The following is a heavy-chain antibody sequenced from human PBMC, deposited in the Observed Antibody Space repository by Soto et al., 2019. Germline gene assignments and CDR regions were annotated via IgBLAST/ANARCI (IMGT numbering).Heavy chain of an antibody. V-gene: IGHV4-31*03. CDR3: ARASADYDSSGYYSFDY. J-gene: IGHJ4*02. Sequence: KPSETLSLTCTVSGGSISSGGYYWSWIRQHPGKGLEWIGYIYYSGSTYYNPSLKSRVTISVDTSKNQFSLKLSSVTAADTAVYYCARASADYDSSGYYSFDYWGQGTLVTVSS. D-gene: IGHD3-22*01. CDR1: GGSISSGGYY. CDR2: IYYSGST.